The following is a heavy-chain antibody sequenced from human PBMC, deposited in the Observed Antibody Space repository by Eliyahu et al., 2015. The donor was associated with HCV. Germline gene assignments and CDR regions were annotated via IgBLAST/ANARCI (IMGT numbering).Heavy chain of an antibody. CDR2: MNPNSGNT. Sequence: RQATGQGLEWMGWMNPNSGNTGYAQKFQGRVTMTRNTSISTAYMELSSLRSEDTAVYYCARVSPTSTYYNYWTGYYKVSDDAFDIWGQGTMVTVSS. J-gene: IGHJ3*02. CDR3: ARVSPTSTYYNYWTGYYKVSDDAFDI. D-gene: IGHD3/OR15-3a*01. V-gene: IGHV1-8*01.